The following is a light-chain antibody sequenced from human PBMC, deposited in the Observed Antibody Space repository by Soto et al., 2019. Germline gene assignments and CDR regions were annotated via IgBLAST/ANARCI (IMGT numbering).Light chain of an antibody. J-gene: IGLJ1*01. Sequence: QSVLTQPPSVSGAPGQRVTISCTGSSSNIGAGYDVHWYQQLPGTAPKLLIYGNSNRPSGVPDRFSGSKSGTSASLAITGLQAEDEADYYCQSYDSSLSGLVFGTGTKLT. CDR2: GNS. CDR1: SSNIGAGYD. V-gene: IGLV1-40*01. CDR3: QSYDSSLSGLV.